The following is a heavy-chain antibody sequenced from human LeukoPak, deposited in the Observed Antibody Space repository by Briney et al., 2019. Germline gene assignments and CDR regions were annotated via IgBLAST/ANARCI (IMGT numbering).Heavy chain of an antibody. CDR1: GFTFGDYA. D-gene: IGHD2-2*01. J-gene: IGHJ5*01. Sequence: GGSLRLSCAASGFTFGDYAMHWARHAPGKGLKWVAGMSKDGATIRYEGSVEGRFTISRDNSKNTVYLQMNSLRAEDTAVYYCAKVGLPDALINWIDSWGQGTLVTVSS. CDR2: MSKDGATI. CDR3: AKVGLPDALINWIDS. V-gene: IGHV3-30*18.